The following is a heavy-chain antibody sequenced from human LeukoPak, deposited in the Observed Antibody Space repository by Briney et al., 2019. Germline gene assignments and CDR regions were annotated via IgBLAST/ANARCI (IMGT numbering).Heavy chain of an antibody. Sequence: ASVKVSCKASGYSFTTHGITWVRQAPGQGLEWMGWISAYNGNTKYAQSLQGRVTMTTDTSTTTAYMELRSLRSDDTAVYYCAGEADCSYSSCYGSYYSYLGVWGTGTTVTVSS. J-gene: IGHJ6*03. CDR3: AGEADCSYSSCYGSYYSYLGV. CDR1: GYSFTTHG. CDR2: ISAYNGNT. V-gene: IGHV1-18*01. D-gene: IGHD2-2*01.